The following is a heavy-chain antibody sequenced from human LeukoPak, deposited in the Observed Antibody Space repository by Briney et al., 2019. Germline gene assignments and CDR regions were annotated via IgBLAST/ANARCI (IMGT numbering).Heavy chain of an antibody. V-gene: IGHV4-4*07. CDR2: MSKSGNT. J-gene: IGHJ4*02. D-gene: IGHD6-19*01. CDR1: GDSIKDYY. CDR3: ARQGSENYFDS. Sequence: SETLSLTCTVSGDSIKDYYWSWIRQPAGKGLEWIGRMSKSGNTNCNPSLKSRLTMSIETSKNQFSLKLNSVTAADTAVHYCARQGSENYFDSWGLGTLVNVSS.